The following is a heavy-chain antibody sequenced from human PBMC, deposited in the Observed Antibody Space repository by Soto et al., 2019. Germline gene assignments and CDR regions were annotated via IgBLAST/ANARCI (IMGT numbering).Heavy chain of an antibody. D-gene: IGHD5-12*01. V-gene: IGHV1-69*01. CDR2: IIPLLGTV. CDR1: GGTFSTYG. CDR3: AREEDRRGLHLFDF. J-gene: IGHJ4*02. Sequence: QVQLVQSGAEVKKPGSSVKISCMASGGTFSTYGVSWVRQAPGQGLEWMGGIIPLLGTVNYAQKFQGRVTIRADESMTTAYMEMRGLRSDDTAVYFCAREEDRRGLHLFDFWGQGTLVTVSS.